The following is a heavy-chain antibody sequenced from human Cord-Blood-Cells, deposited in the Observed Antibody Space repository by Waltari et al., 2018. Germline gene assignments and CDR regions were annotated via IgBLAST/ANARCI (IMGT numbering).Heavy chain of an antibody. CDR3: ARDLGYCTGGVCGYFDL. CDR1: GIFSSYA. CDR2: IIPIFGTA. V-gene: IGHV1-69*01. Sequence: GIFSSYAISWVRQAPGQGLEWMGGIIPIFGTANYAQKFQGRVTITADESTSTAYMELSSLSSEDTAVYYCARDLGYCTGGVCGYFDLWGRGTLVTVSS. D-gene: IGHD2-8*02. J-gene: IGHJ2*01.